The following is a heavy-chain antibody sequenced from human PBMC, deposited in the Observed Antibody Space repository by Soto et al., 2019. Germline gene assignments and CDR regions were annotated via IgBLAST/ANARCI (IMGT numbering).Heavy chain of an antibody. CDR2: INHSGTI. D-gene: IGHD3-9*01. Sequence: QVQIQQWGAGLLKPSETLSLTCAVSGGSFSGFYWTWIRQPPGEGLERIGEINHSGTINFNPSLRSRLTISLDSSKKHFSLKLTSLTAADAAVYSCARADRTLLTAYGLDVWGQGTTVTVSS. CDR3: ARADRTLLTAYGLDV. J-gene: IGHJ6*02. V-gene: IGHV4-34*02. CDR1: GGSFSGFY.